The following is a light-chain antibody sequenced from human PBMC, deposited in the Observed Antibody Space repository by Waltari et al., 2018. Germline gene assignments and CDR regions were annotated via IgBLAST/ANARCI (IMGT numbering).Light chain of an antibody. CDR1: SGHSSNI. CDR3: QTGGHGTWV. J-gene: IGLJ3*02. V-gene: IGLV4-69*02. CDR2: VNSDGSH. Sequence: QLVLTQSPSASASLGASVKLTCTLSSGHSSNIVAWHQQQPEKGPRFLMKVNSDGSHSKGDEIPYRFAGASSGAERYLTISPVQSEDVAVYYCQTGGHGTWVFGGGTKLTVL.